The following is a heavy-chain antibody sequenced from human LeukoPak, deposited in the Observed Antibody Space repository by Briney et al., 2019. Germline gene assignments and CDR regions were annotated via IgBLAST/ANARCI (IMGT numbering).Heavy chain of an antibody. Sequence: SGGSLRLSCAASGFTFSSYAIHWVRQAPGKGLEWVAVISYDGNSKYYADAVKGRFTISRDNAKNTLYLQMNSLRAEDTAVYYCARGTWATLYYYYMDVWGKGTTVTVSS. V-gene: IGHV3-30*04. CDR1: GFTFSSYA. CDR2: ISYDGNSK. CDR3: ARGTWATLYYYYMDV. D-gene: IGHD5-24*01. J-gene: IGHJ6*03.